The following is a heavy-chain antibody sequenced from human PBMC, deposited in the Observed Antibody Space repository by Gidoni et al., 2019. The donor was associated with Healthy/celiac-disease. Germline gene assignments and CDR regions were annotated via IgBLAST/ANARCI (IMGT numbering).Heavy chain of an antibody. CDR3: AKDGANWERQGGMDV. CDR1: GFTFNRDA. D-gene: IGHD1-26*01. V-gene: IGHV3-23*01. J-gene: IGHJ6*02. Sequence: EVQLLESGGGLVQPGGSLRLSCAASGFTFNRDAMSWVRQAPGKGLEWVSTISGSGGSTHYAESVKGRFTISRDNAKNTVYLQMNSLRAEDTAVYYCAKDGANWERQGGMDVWGQGTTVTVSS. CDR2: ISGSGGST.